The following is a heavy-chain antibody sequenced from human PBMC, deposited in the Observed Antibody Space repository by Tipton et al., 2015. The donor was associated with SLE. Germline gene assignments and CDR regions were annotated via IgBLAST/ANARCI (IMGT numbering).Heavy chain of an antibody. J-gene: IGHJ5*02. D-gene: IGHD3-3*01. Sequence: SLRLSCAASGFTFSSYAMHWVRQAPGKGLEWVAVISYGGSNKYYADSVKGRFTISRDNSKNTLYLQMNSLRAEDTAVYYCARERITIFGVVTSPWFDPWGQGTPVTVSS. CDR2: ISYGGSNK. CDR1: GFTFSSYA. V-gene: IGHV3-30*04. CDR3: ARERITIFGVVTSPWFDP.